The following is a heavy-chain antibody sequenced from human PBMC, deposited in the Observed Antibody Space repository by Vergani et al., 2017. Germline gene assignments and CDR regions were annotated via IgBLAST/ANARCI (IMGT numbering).Heavy chain of an antibody. J-gene: IGHJ5*02. D-gene: IGHD3-9*01. CDR1: CYYFTDNY. Sequence: QVQLVQSGAEVKKPGAAVKVSCKASCYYFTDNYLYWVRQAPGTGLELMGRTTPQNGGTQYAEKCKGRVTMTRSKSITTACMELTSLTYDDTAVYYCVRVATFDWFSTWGQGTLVTVSS. CDR3: VRVATFDWFST. CDR2: TTPQNGGT. V-gene: IGHV1-2*02.